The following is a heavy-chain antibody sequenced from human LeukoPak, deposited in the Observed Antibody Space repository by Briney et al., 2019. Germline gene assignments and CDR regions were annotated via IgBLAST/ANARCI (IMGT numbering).Heavy chain of an antibody. Sequence: GGSLRLSCAASGFTFSSYAMNWVRQAPGKGLEWVARIVSETVGGRTDYAASVKGRFTISRDDSKSTLFLQMSSLKIEDTAVYYCATSITTPGAFDIWGQGVLVTVSS. CDR2: IVSETVGGRT. D-gene: IGHD1-1*01. J-gene: IGHJ4*02. CDR3: ATSITTPGAFDI. CDR1: GFTFSSYA. V-gene: IGHV3-15*04.